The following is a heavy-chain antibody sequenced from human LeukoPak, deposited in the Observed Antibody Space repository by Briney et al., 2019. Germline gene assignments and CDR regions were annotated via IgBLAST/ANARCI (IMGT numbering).Heavy chain of an antibody. CDR1: GGSISSYY. J-gene: IGHJ5*02. V-gene: IGHV4-59*08. CDR2: IYYSGST. D-gene: IGHD3-10*01. CDR3: ARHRKGLWFGEFDP. Sequence: PSETLSLTCTVSGGSISSYYWSWIRQPPGKGLEWIGYIYYSGSTNYNPSLKSRVTISVDTSKNQFSLKLSSVTAADTAVYYCARHRKGLWFGEFDPWGQGTLVTVSS.